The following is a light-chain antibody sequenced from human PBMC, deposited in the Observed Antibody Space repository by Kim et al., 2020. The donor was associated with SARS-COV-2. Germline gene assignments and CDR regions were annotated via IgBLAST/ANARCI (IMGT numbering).Light chain of an antibody. CDR2: GAS. J-gene: IGKJ3*01. CDR1: QSVSSSY. CDR3: KQYVSSPRT. V-gene: IGKV3-20*01. Sequence: EIVLTQSPGTLSLSPGERATLSCRASQSVSSSYLAWYQQKPGQAPRLLIYGASSRATGIPDRFSGSGSGTDFTLTISRLEPEDFAVYYCKQYVSSPRTFGPGTKVDIK.